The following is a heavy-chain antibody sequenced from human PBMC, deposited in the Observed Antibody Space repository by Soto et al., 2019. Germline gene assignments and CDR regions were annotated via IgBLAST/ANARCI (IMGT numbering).Heavy chain of an antibody. CDR3: ARDEPRDSRIYYFDY. Sequence: GGSLRLSCAASGFTFSSYSMNWVRQAPGKGLEWVSYISSSSTIYYADSVKGRFTISRDNAKNSLYLQMNSLRDEDTAVYYCARDEPRDSRIYYFDYWGQGTLVTVSS. CDR2: ISSSSTI. J-gene: IGHJ4*02. D-gene: IGHD3-22*01. CDR1: GFTFSSYS. V-gene: IGHV3-48*02.